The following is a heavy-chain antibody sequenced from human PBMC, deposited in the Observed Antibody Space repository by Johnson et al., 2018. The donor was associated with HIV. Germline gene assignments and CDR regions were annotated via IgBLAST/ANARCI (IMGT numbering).Heavy chain of an antibody. CDR3: AKAVGGYAFDI. J-gene: IGHJ3*02. D-gene: IGHD1-26*01. V-gene: IGHV3-30*02. CDR2: IRFDETIK. Sequence: QVQLVESGGGLVKPGGSLRLSCAASGFTFNNYGMHWVRQSPGKGLAWVAFIRFDETIKYYGDSVKGRFTISRDNSKNTLYLQMNSLRVEDTAVYYCAKAVGGYAFDIWGQGTMVTVSS. CDR1: GFTFNNYG.